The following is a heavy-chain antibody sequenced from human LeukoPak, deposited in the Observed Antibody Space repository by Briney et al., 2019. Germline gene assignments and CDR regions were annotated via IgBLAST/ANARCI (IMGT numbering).Heavy chain of an antibody. V-gene: IGHV4-59*11. J-gene: IGHJ5*02. Sequence: PSETLSLTCTVSGGSISSHYWNWIRQPPREGLEWIGYFHSSGSTNYNPALKSRVTISVDTSKNQFSLKLSSVTAADTAVYYCGRGGASGSHLHWFDPWGQGTLVTVSS. D-gene: IGHD3-10*01. CDR3: GRGGASGSHLHWFDP. CDR2: FHSSGST. CDR1: GGSISSHY.